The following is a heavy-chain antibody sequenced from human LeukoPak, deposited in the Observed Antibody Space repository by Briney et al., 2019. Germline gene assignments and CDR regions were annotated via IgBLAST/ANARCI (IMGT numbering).Heavy chain of an antibody. V-gene: IGHV3-23*01. CDR1: GFAFNTNR. CDR3: AKDRQRPGLHPFDY. D-gene: IGHD4-11*01. CDR2: VSGSGNSA. J-gene: IGHJ4*02. Sequence: GGTLSLTCSASGFAFNTNRRSWVRQTPGKGLEWLADVSGSGNSAQYAHSVKGRFTISRDNSKNTVYLQMSSLRAEDTAIYYCAKDRQRPGLHPFDYWGQGTLVTVSS.